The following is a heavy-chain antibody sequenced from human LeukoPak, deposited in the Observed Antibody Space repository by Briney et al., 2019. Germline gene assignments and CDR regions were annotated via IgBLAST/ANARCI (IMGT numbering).Heavy chain of an antibody. CDR3: ARGWTYYYDSSAHFDY. Sequence: GGSLRLSCAASGFTFSSYAMTWVRQAPGKGLEWVSGISGSGGSTHYADSVKGRFTISRDNSKNTLYLQMNNLRAEDTAVYYCARGWTYYYDSSAHFDYWGQGTLVTVSS. J-gene: IGHJ4*02. V-gene: IGHV3-23*01. CDR1: GFTFSSYA. D-gene: IGHD3-22*01. CDR2: ISGSGGST.